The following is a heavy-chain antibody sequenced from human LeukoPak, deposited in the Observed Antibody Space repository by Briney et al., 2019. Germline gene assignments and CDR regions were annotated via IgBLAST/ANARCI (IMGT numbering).Heavy chain of an antibody. V-gene: IGHV4-31*02. Sequence: WVRQHPGKGLEWIGYIYYSGSTYYNPSLKSRVTISVDTSKNQFSLKLSSVTAADTAVYYCASKDRGINAFDIWGQGTMVTVSS. CDR3: ASKDRGINAFDI. J-gene: IGHJ3*02. D-gene: IGHD3-10*01. CDR2: IYYSGST.